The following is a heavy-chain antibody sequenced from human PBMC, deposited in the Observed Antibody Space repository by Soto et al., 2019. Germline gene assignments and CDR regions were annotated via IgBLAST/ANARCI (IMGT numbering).Heavy chain of an antibody. V-gene: IGHV3-33*01. CDR1: GFTFSSYG. Sequence: GGSLRLSCAASGFTFSSYGMHWVRQAPGKGLEWVAVIWYDGSNKYYADSVKGRFTISRDNSKNTLYLQMNSLRAEDTAVYYCARGHGGDSPDYWGQGTLVTVSS. D-gene: IGHD2-21*02. CDR2: IWYDGSNK. CDR3: ARGHGGDSPDY. J-gene: IGHJ4*02.